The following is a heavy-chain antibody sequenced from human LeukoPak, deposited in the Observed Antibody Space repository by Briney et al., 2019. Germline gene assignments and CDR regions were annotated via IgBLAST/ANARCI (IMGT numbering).Heavy chain of an antibody. Sequence: GGSLRLSCAASGFTFSSYAMSWVRQAPGKGLEWVSAITGTGGSTYYADSVKGRFTISRDNSKNTLYLQMNSPRAEDTAVYYCAKVMSGGNYDAFDIWGQGTMVTVSS. J-gene: IGHJ3*02. CDR1: GFTFSSYA. CDR3: AKVMSGGNYDAFDI. D-gene: IGHD4-23*01. V-gene: IGHV3-23*01. CDR2: ITGTGGST.